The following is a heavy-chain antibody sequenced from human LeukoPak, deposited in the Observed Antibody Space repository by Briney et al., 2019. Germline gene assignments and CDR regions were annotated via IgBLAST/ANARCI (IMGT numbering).Heavy chain of an antibody. CDR3: AKDTLMVQGENYFDY. V-gene: IGHV3-48*01. Sequence: GGSLRLSCAASGFTFSSYSMNWVRQAPGKGLEWVSYISSSSSTIYYADSVKGRFTISRDNAKNSLYLQMNSLRAEDTAVYYCAKDTLMVQGENYFDYWGQGTLVTVSS. J-gene: IGHJ4*02. CDR1: GFTFSSYS. D-gene: IGHD3-10*01. CDR2: ISSSSSTI.